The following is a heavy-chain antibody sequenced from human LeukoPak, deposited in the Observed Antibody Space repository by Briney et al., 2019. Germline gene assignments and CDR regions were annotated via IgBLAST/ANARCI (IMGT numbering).Heavy chain of an antibody. CDR2: VNPSSGGT. D-gene: IGHD6-25*01. Sequence: ASVKVSCKASGYTFIVHYIHWVRRAPGQGLEWMGWVNPSSGGTNYAQEFQDRVTMTRDTSISTAYMELSSLRSDDTAVYYCARTRSGKPDFWGQGTLVTVSS. CDR1: GYTFIVHY. V-gene: IGHV1-2*02. CDR3: ARTRSGKPDF. J-gene: IGHJ4*02.